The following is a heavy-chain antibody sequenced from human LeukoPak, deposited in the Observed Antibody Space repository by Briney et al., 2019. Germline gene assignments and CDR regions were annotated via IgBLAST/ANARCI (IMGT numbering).Heavy chain of an antibody. D-gene: IGHD1-20*01. Sequence: GESLKISCKGSGYTFTSYWIVWVRQMPGKGPEWMGMIFPGDSDTKYSPSLERQITISADKSIRSAYLQWNSLKASDTAIYYCARRRDNWEDYWGQGTLVTVSS. CDR3: ARRRDNWEDY. CDR2: IFPGDSDT. CDR1: GYTFTSYW. J-gene: IGHJ4*02. V-gene: IGHV5-51*01.